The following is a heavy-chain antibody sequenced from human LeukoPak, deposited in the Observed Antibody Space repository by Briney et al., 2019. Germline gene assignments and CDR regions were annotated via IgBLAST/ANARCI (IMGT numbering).Heavy chain of an antibody. Sequence: ASVEVSCKASGYTFTSYGISWVRQAPGQGLEWMGWISAYNGNTNYAQKLQGRVTMTTDTSTSTAYMELRSLRSDDTAVYYCARAHHVTIFGVVIIEYYFDYWGQGTLVTVSS. CDR2: ISAYNGNT. J-gene: IGHJ4*02. V-gene: IGHV1-18*01. CDR3: ARAHHVTIFGVVIIEYYFDY. CDR1: GYTFTSYG. D-gene: IGHD3-3*01.